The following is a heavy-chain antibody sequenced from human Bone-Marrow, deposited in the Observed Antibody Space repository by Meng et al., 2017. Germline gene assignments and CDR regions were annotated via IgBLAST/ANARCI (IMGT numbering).Heavy chain of an antibody. CDR3: AKVRGAYCGGDCYLDAFDI. CDR1: GFTFSSYA. V-gene: IGHV3-23*01. J-gene: IGHJ3*02. CDR2: ISGSGGST. Sequence: GESLKISCAASGFTFSSYAMSWVRQAPGKGLEWVSAISGSGGSTYYADSVKGRFTISRDNSKNTLYLQMNSLRAEDTAVYYCAKVRGAYCGGDCYLDAFDIWGQGKMVTVSS. D-gene: IGHD2-21*02.